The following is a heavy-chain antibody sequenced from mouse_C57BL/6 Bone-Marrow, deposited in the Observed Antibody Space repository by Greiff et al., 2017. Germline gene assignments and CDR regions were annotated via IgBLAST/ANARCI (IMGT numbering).Heavy chain of an antibody. D-gene: IGHD4-1*01. Sequence: QVQLKQSGAELARPGASVKMSCKASGYTFTSYTMHWVKQRPGQGLEWIGYINPSSGYTKYNQKFKDKATLTADKSSSTAYMQLSSLTSEDSAVYYCARWAWDGNYFDYWGQGTTLTVSS. V-gene: IGHV1-4*01. J-gene: IGHJ2*01. CDR3: ARWAWDGNYFDY. CDR2: INPSSGYT. CDR1: GYTFTSYT.